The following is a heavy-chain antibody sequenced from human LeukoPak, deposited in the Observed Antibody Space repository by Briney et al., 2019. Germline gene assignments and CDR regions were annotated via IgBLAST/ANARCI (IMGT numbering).Heavy chain of an antibody. V-gene: IGHV4-59*08. CDR1: GGSISSYY. CDR2: INYIRTT. CDR3: ARSYSSSDHYYYYGMDV. D-gene: IGHD6-13*01. J-gene: IGHJ6*02. Sequence: SETLSLTCTVSGGSISSYYWNWIRQPPGKGLEWIGYINYIRTTDYNPSLKSRVTISLDTSKNRFSLKLSSVTAADTAMYYCARSYSSSDHYYYYGMDVWGQGTTVTVSS.